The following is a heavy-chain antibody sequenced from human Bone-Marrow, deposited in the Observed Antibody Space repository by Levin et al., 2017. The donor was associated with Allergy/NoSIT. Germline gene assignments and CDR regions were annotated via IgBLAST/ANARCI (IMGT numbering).Heavy chain of an antibody. CDR3: ARDRYCSSSHYARGYHYYGMDV. CDR1: GYTFSSNY. J-gene: IGHJ6*02. V-gene: IGHV1-46*01. CDR2: INPSGGST. Sequence: GESLKISCKASGYTFSSNYIHWVRQAPGQGLEWMGIINPSGGSTSYAQKFQGRVTMTRDTSTSTVYMELSRLRSEDTAVVYCARDRYCSSSHYARGYHYYGMDVWGQGTTVTVSS. D-gene: IGHD6-6*01.